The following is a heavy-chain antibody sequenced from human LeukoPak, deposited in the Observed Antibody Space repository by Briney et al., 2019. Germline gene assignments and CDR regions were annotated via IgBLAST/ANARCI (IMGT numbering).Heavy chain of an antibody. Sequence: SETLSLTCTVSGVSINSHYWSWIRQPPGKGLEWIGFIYGSGSANYKSSLESRVTMTLDTSKNQFSLKLNSVTAADTAVYYCARVLQNYYHLDVWGKGTTVTVSS. J-gene: IGHJ6*03. CDR2: IYGSGSA. CDR1: GVSINSHY. CDR3: ARVLQNYYHLDV. D-gene: IGHD3-3*01. V-gene: IGHV4-59*11.